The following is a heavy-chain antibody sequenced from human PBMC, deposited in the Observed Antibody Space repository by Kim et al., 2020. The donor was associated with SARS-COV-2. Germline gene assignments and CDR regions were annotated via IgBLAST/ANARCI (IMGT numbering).Heavy chain of an antibody. V-gene: IGHV4-34*01. CDR2: INHSGST. D-gene: IGHD3-22*01. J-gene: IGHJ4*02. CDR3: ARGRENYYDSSGYYNPRYFDY. CDR1: GGSFSGYY. Sequence: SETLSLTCAVYGGSFSGYYWSWIRQPPGKGLEWIGEINHSGSTNYNPSLKSRVTISVDTSKNQFSLKLSSVTAADTAVYYCARGRENYYDSSGYYNPRYFDYWGQGTLVTVSS.